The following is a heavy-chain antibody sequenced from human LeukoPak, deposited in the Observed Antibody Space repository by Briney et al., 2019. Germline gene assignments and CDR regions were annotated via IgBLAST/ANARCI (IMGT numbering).Heavy chain of an antibody. CDR1: GYSVTSYW. V-gene: IGHV5-51*01. Sequence: GESLKISCKGSGYSVTSYWIGWVRQMPGKGLEWMGIIYPGDSDTRYSPSFQGQVTVSADKSISTAYLQWSSLKASDTAMYYCASFYDSSGDPKLDYWGQGTLVTVSS. J-gene: IGHJ4*02. D-gene: IGHD3-22*01. CDR2: IYPGDSDT. CDR3: ASFYDSSGDPKLDY.